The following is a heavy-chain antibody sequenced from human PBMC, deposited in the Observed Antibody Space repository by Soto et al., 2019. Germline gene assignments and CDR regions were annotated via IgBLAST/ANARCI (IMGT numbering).Heavy chain of an antibody. J-gene: IGHJ6*02. CDR3: ARDVTEDIVARGGYYYYGMDV. CDR1: GFTFSSYS. Sequence: PGGSLRLSCAASGFTFSSYSMNWVRQAPGKGLERVSSISSSSSYIYYADSVKGRFTISRDNAKNSLYLQMNSLRAEDTAVYYCARDVTEDIVARGGYYYYGMDVWGQGTTVTVSS. V-gene: IGHV3-21*01. CDR2: ISSSSSYI. D-gene: IGHD5-12*01.